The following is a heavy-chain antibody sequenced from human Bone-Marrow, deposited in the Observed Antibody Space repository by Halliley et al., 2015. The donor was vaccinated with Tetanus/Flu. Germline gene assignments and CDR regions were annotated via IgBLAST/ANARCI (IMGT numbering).Heavy chain of an antibody. D-gene: IGHD2-2*01. CDR3: AKDTNVWSFDY. CDR1: EFSLDSYH. V-gene: IGHV1-46*02. CDR2: ITPGGDRT. Sequence: QLVQSGAEVKKPGASVKVSCKASEFSLDSYHMQWVRQAPGQGLEWVGTITPGGDRTNYAQQFQGRVTMTRDTSTNTVYMELSSLRSDDTAVYYRAKDTNVWSFDYWGPGTLVTVSS. J-gene: IGHJ4*02.